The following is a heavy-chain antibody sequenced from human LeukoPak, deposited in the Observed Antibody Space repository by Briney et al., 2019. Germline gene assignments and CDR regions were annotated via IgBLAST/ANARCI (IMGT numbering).Heavy chain of an antibody. D-gene: IGHD1-26*01. Sequence: AGGSLRLSCAASGFTFSSYAMSWVRQAPGKGLEWVSAISGSGGSTYYADSVKGRFTISRDNSKNTLYLQMNSLRAEDTAVYHCAEAPPIVGAISSIGYYYYMDVWGKGTTVTVSS. CDR2: ISGSGGST. J-gene: IGHJ6*03. V-gene: IGHV3-23*01. CDR3: AEAPPIVGAISSIGYYYYMDV. CDR1: GFTFSSYA.